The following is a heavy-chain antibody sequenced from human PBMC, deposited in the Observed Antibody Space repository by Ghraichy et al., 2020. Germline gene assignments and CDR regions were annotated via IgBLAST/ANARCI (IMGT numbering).Heavy chain of an antibody. CDR3: TTVEALYDFWSGYRY. J-gene: IGHJ4*02. CDR1: GFTFSNAW. Sequence: GGSLRLSCAASGFTFSNAWMSWVRQAPGKGLEWVGRIKSKTDGGKTDYDAPVKGRFTISRDDSKNTQYLQMNSLKTEDTAVYYCTTVEALYDFWSGYRYWGQGTLVTVSS. D-gene: IGHD3-3*01. V-gene: IGHV3-15*01. CDR2: IKSKTDGGKT.